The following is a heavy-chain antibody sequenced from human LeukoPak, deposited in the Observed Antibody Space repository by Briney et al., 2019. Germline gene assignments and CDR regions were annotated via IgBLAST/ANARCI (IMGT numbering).Heavy chain of an antibody. CDR1: GFTFSNYD. CDR2: ISGSGGST. V-gene: IGHV3-23*01. J-gene: IGHJ4*02. D-gene: IGHD3-3*01. Sequence: GGSLRLSCAASGFTFSNYDMYWVRQAPGKGLEWVSAISGSGGSTYYADSVKGRFTISRDNSKNTLYLQMNSLRAEDTVVYYCARLRVWSGYYTGMDYWGQGTLVTVSS. CDR3: ARLRVWSGYYTGMDY.